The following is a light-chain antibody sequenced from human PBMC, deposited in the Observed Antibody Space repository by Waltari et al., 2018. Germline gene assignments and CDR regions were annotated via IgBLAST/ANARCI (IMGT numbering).Light chain of an antibody. CDR3: SSYAGSNFYV. V-gene: IGLV2-8*01. CDR2: EVS. CDR1: SSDVGGYNY. J-gene: IGLJ1*01. Sequence: QSALTQPPSASGSPGQSVTISCTGTSSDVGGYNYVSWYQQHPGKAPKLMIYEVSNRPSGVPDRFAGSKSGNTASLTVSGLQAEDEADYYCSSYAGSNFYVFGTGTKVTVL.